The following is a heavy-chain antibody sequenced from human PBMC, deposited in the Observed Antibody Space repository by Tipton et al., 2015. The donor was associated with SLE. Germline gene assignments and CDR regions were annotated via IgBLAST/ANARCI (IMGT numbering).Heavy chain of an antibody. D-gene: IGHD1-7*01. V-gene: IGHV3-30*02. J-gene: IGHJ4*02. CDR2: IQYDGRNI. CDR3: TKGGPGELLGDY. Sequence: SLRLSCAASGFTLSIYAMHWVRQAPGKGLEWIAFIQYDGRNIQYAESVKGRFTISRDNSKNTLYLEMNSLRSDDAAVYYCTKGGPGELLGDYWGQGTLVTVSS. CDR1: GFTLSIYA.